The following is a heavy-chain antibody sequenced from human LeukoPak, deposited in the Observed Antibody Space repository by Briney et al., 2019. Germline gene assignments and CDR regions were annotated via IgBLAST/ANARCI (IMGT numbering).Heavy chain of an antibody. V-gene: IGHV3-30-3*01. CDR2: ISYDGSNK. CDR3: ASGSGSYSLDVFDI. Sequence: GGFLRLSCAASGFTFSSYAMHWVRQAPGKGLEWVAVISYDGSNKYYADSVKGRFTISRDNFKNTLYLQMNSLRAEDTAVYYCASGSGSYSLDVFDIWGKGKMVTVSS. J-gene: IGHJ3*02. D-gene: IGHD1-26*01. CDR1: GFTFSSYA.